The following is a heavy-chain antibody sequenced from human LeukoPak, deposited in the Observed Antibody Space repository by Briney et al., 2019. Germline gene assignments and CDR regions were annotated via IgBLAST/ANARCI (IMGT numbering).Heavy chain of an antibody. CDR3: AKGIGRDGIVED. J-gene: IGHJ1*01. V-gene: IGHV3-9*03. D-gene: IGHD5-24*01. Sequence: PGGSLSLSCAAAGFTFDEYAMHWVRQAPGKGLEWVSGISWDIGSIVYADSVKVRFTISRDNDKNSLYLQMNSLKDEDMALYYCAKGIGRDGIVEDWGQGTLVTVSS. CDR1: GFTFDEYA. CDR2: ISWDIGSI.